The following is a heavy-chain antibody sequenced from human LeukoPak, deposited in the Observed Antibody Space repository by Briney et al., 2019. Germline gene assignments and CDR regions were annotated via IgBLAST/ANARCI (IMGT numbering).Heavy chain of an antibody. CDR1: GGTFSNYT. D-gene: IGHD5-24*01. CDR2: IIPILGTA. J-gene: IGHJ4*02. V-gene: IGHV1-69*13. CDR3: AITKDGYRPLKFDY. Sequence: GASVKVSCKASGGTFSNYTISWVRQAPGQGLEWMGGIIPILGTANYAQKFQGRVTITADESTSTAYMEVNSLRSEDTAVYYCAITKDGYRPLKFDYWGQGTLVTVSS.